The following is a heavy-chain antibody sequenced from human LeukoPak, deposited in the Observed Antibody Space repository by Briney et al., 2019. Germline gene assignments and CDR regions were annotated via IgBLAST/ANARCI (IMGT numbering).Heavy chain of an antibody. CDR1: GGSISSYY. Sequence: KPSETLSLTCTVSGGSISSYYWSWVRQPPGKGREWIGYIYYRGSTNYNPSLKSRVSITADTSKNQFSLKLSSVTAADTAVYYCERESGYSYGTGFDYWGQGTLDTVSS. D-gene: IGHD5-18*01. V-gene: IGHV4-59*01. CDR2: IYYRGST. CDR3: ERESGYSYGTGFDY. J-gene: IGHJ4*02.